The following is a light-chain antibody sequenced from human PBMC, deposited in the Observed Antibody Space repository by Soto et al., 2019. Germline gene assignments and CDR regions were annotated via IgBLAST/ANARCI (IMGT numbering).Light chain of an antibody. J-gene: IGLJ2*01. CDR1: SSNIGAGYD. Sequence: QSVLTQPPSVSGAPGQRVTISCTGSSSNIGAGYDVHWYQHLPGTAPKLLIYEVNNRPSGVSNRFSGSRSGNTASLTISGLQTEDEADYYCSSFTGGSTLVVFGGGTKLTVL. V-gene: IGLV1-40*01. CDR2: EVN. CDR3: SSFTGGSTLVV.